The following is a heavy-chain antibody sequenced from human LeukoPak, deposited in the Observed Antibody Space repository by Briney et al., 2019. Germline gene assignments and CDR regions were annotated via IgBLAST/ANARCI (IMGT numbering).Heavy chain of an antibody. V-gene: IGHV1-69*13. CDR1: GGTFSSYA. D-gene: IGHD2-21*01. CDR2: IIPIFGTA. Sequence: ASVKVSCKASGGTFSSYAISWVRQAPGQGLEWMGGIIPIFGTANYAQKFQGRVTITADESTSTAYMELSSLRSEDTAVYYCARGRENLAYCGGDCSPFDYWGQGTLVTVSS. CDR3: ARGRENLAYCGGDCSPFDY. J-gene: IGHJ4*02.